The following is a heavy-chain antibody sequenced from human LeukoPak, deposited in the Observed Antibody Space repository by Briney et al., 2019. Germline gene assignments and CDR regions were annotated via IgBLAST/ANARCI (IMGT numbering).Heavy chain of an antibody. J-gene: IGHJ3*02. Sequence: SVKVSCKASGGTFSSYAISWVRQAPGQGLEWMGGIIPIFGTANYAQKFRGRVTMTTDTSTSTAYMELRSLRVDDTAVYYCARDYYDSSGSGAFDIWGQGTMVTVSS. D-gene: IGHD3-22*01. CDR1: GGTFSSYA. CDR2: IIPIFGTA. CDR3: ARDYYDSSGSGAFDI. V-gene: IGHV1-69*05.